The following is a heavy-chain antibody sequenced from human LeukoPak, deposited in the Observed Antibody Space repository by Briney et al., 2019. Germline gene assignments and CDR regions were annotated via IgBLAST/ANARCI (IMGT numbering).Heavy chain of an antibody. V-gene: IGHV3-23*01. CDR1: GFTFSSNA. D-gene: IGHD3-16*01. J-gene: IGHJ4*02. CDR3: ARGRIMDH. CDR2: ISHSGSDT. Sequence: GGSLRLSCAASGFTFSSNAMSWVRQAPGKGLEWVSGISHSGSDTHYADSVKGRFTISRDTSKSTLFLQMNSLRADDTAVYYCARGRIMDHWGQGTLVTVSS.